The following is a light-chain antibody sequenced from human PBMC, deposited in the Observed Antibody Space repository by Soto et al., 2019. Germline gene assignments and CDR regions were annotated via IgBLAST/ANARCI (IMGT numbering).Light chain of an antibody. J-gene: IGKJ1*01. CDR1: HSASSS. V-gene: IGKV3-20*01. CDR3: HQSGSSPPWT. Sequence: EIVFTQSPGTLSLSPGERYTLSCRASHSASSSLAWYQQKPGQAPRLLIYGASSRATGLPDRFSGGGSGTDFTLTISRLEPEDFAVYYCHQSGSSPPWTFGPGTKVEIK. CDR2: GAS.